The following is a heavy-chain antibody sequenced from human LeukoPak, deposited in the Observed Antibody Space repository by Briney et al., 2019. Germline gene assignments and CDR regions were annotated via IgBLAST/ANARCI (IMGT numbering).Heavy chain of an antibody. V-gene: IGHV3-7*01. CDR2: IKQDGSEK. Sequence: GGSLRLSCATSGFTFSSYWMSWVRQAPGKGLEWVANIKQDGSEKNYVDSVKGRFTISRDNAKNSLYLQMNSLRAEDTAVYYCARDAGQWELLAPDYWGQGTLVTVSS. CDR1: GFTFSSYW. CDR3: ARDAGQWELLAPDY. D-gene: IGHD1-26*01. J-gene: IGHJ4*02.